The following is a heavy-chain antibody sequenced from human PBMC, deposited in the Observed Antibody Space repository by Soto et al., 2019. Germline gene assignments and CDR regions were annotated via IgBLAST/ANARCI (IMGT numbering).Heavy chain of an antibody. V-gene: IGHV4-59*01. CDR3: ARLRYYYDSSAMRYFDY. J-gene: IGHJ4*02. CDR2: IYSSGST. CDR1: GGSIRSYY. Sequence: PSETLSLTCTVSGGSIRSYYWSWIRQPPGKGLEWIGYIYSSGSTNYNPSLKSRITISVDTSKNQFSLNLSSVTAADTAVYYCARLRYYYDSSAMRYFDYWGQGTLVTVSS. D-gene: IGHD3-22*01.